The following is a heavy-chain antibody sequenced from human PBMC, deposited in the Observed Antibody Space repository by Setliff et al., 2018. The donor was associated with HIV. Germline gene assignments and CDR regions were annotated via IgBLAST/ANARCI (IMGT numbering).Heavy chain of an antibody. D-gene: IGHD5-18*01. CDR1: GFTVSSNY. V-gene: IGHV3-66*01. J-gene: IGHJ6*02. CDR3: ARDTAMVPYYSYGMDV. Sequence: PGGSLRLSCAASGFTVSSNYMSWVRQAPGKGLEWVSVIYSGGSTYYADSVKGRFTISRDNSKNTLYLQMNSLRAEDTAVYYCARDTAMVPYYSYGMDVWGQGTTVTVSS. CDR2: IYSGGST.